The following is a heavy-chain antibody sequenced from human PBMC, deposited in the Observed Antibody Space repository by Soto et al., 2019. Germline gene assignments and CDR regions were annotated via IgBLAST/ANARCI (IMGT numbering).Heavy chain of an antibody. J-gene: IGHJ6*02. CDR1: GFTFSSYG. V-gene: IGHV3-30*18. CDR3: AKPWELLNYYYYGMDV. D-gene: IGHD1-26*01. Sequence: PGGSLRLSCAASGFTFSSYGMHWVRQAPGKGLEWVAVISYDGSNKYYADSVKGRFTISRDNSKNTLYLQMNSLRAEDTAVYYCAKPWELLNYYYYGMDVWGQGTTVTVSS. CDR2: ISYDGSNK.